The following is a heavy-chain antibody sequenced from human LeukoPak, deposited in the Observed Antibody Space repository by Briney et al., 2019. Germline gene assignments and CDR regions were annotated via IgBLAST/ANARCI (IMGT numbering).Heavy chain of an antibody. J-gene: IGHJ4*02. CDR3: AREYYYGSGDDY. Sequence: PGGSLRLSCAASGFTFSSYSMNWVRQAPGKGLEWVSYISSSSKTIYYADSVKGRFTISRDNAKNSLYLQMNSLRDEDTAVYYCAREYYYGSGDDYWGQGTLVTVSS. CDR1: GFTFSSYS. V-gene: IGHV3-48*02. CDR2: ISSSSKTI. D-gene: IGHD3-10*01.